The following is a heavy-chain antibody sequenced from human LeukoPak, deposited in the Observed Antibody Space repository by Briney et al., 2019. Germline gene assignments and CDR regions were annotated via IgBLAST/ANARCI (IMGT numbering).Heavy chain of an antibody. CDR2: ISSSSSYI. CDR1: GFTFSSYS. CDR3: ARDAYDSSGYPVDAFDI. J-gene: IGHJ3*02. V-gene: IGHV3-21*01. D-gene: IGHD3-22*01. Sequence: GGSLRLSCAASGFTFSSYSMNWVRQAPGKGLEWVSSISSSSSYIYYADSVKGRFTISRDNAKNSLCLQMNSLRAEDTAVYYCARDAYDSSGYPVDAFDIWGQGTMVTVSS.